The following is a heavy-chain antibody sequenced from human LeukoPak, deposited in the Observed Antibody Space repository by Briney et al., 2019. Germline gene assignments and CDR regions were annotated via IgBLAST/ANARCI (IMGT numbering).Heavy chain of an antibody. CDR2: ISSSSSYI. CDR3: ASPGAAGDAFDI. J-gene: IGHJ3*02. D-gene: IGHD3-10*01. Sequence: GGSLRLSCAASGFTFSSYSMNWVRQAPGKGLEWVSSISSSSSYIYYADSVKGRFTISRDNAKNSLYLQMNSLRAEDTAVYYCASPGAAGDAFDIWGQGTMVIVSS. CDR1: GFTFSSYS. V-gene: IGHV3-21*01.